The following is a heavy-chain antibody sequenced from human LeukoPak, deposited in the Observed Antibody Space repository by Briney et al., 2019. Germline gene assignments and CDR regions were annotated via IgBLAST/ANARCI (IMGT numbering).Heavy chain of an antibody. D-gene: IGHD2-21*02. V-gene: IGHV3-49*04. CDR3: TRDEKQSFFDTTAPWILSDY. CDR2: IRSDAYGGST. Sequence: GGSRRLSCTGAGFTLGDYALSWVRQAPGKGLEWIGSIRSDAYGGSTQYAASVTGRFTISRDDSHNSVYLRMNSRQTDETAVYYCTRDEKQSFFDTTAPWILSDYWGQGTLVTVSS. J-gene: IGHJ4*02. CDR1: GFTLGDYA.